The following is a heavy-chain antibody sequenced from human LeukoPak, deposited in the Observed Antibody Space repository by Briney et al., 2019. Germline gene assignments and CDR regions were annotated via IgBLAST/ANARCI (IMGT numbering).Heavy chain of an antibody. Sequence: GGSLRLSCAASGFTFSSCSMNWVRQAPGKGLEWVSSISSSSSYIYYADSVKGRFTISRDDSKNTLYLQMNSLKTEDTAVYYCTTDLGVRFLEWSPVGYWGQGTLVTVSS. CDR2: ISSSSSYI. D-gene: IGHD3-3*01. V-gene: IGHV3-21*03. CDR1: GFTFSSCS. CDR3: TTDLGVRFLEWSPVGY. J-gene: IGHJ4*02.